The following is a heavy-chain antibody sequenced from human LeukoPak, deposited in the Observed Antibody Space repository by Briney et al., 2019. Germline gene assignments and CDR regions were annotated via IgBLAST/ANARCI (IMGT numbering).Heavy chain of an antibody. CDR3: ARVRITIFGVVIYGMDV. Sequence: GASVKVSCKASGYTFTSYDLNWVRQATGQGLEWMGWMNPNSGNTGHAQKFQGRVTMTRNTSISTAYMELSSLRSEDTAVYYCARVRITIFGVVIYGMDVWGQGTTVTVSS. CDR2: MNPNSGNT. CDR1: GYTFTSYD. J-gene: IGHJ6*02. V-gene: IGHV1-8*01. D-gene: IGHD3-3*01.